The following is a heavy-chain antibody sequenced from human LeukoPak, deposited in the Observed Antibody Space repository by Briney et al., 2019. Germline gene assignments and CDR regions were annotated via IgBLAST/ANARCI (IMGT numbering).Heavy chain of an antibody. D-gene: IGHD1-26*01. CDR1: GGSFSGYY. CDR2: INHSGST. Sequence: PSETLSLTCAVYGGSFSGYYWSWIRQPPRKGLEWIGEINHSGSTNYNPSLKSRVTISVDTSKNQFSLKLSSVTAADTAVYYCARSRATLDYWGQGTLVTVSS. CDR3: ARSRATLDY. J-gene: IGHJ4*02. V-gene: IGHV4-34*01.